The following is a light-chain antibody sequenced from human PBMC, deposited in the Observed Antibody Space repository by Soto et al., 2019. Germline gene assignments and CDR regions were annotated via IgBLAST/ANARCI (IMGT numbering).Light chain of an antibody. V-gene: IGKV3-20*01. CDR1: QSVANRY. CDR2: GAS. J-gene: IGKJ1*01. CDR3: QQYGSSPRT. Sequence: DIVLTQSPGTLSLSPGERATLFCRASQSVANRYLAWYQQKPAQAPRLLIYGASSRATGIPDGFSGTGSGTDFTLTISRLEPEDFAVYYCQQYGSSPRTFGQGTRVEI.